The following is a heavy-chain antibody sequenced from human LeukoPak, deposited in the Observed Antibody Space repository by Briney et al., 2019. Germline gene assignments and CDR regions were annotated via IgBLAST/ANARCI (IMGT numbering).Heavy chain of an antibody. CDR3: VRVEYSSSSLDY. J-gene: IGHJ4*02. D-gene: IGHD6-6*01. V-gene: IGHV3-23*01. CDR2: LSGSGAST. Sequence: PGGSLRLSCAASAFTFGNYAMNWVRQAPGKGLEWVSCLSGSGASTYYADSVKGRFTISRDNAKNSLYLQMNSLRAEDSVVYYCVRVEYSSSSLDYWGQGTLVTVSS. CDR1: AFTFGNYA.